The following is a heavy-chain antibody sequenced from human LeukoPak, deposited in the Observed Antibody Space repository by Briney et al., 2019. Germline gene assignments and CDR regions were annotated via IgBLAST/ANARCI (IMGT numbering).Heavy chain of an antibody. CDR1: GFTFSSYW. J-gene: IGHJ3*01. CDR2: IKQDGSEK. Sequence: GGSLRLSCAASGFTFSSYWMSWVRQAPGKGLEWVANIKQDGSEKYYVDSVKGRFTISRDNAKNSLYLQMNSLRAEDTAVYYCARRGNNWDDAFDVWGQGTMVTVSS. CDR3: ARRGNNWDDAFDV. V-gene: IGHV3-7*01. D-gene: IGHD1-20*01.